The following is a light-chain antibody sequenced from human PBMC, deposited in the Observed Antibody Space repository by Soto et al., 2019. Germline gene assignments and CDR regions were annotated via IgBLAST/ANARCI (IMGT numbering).Light chain of an antibody. CDR3: MQSLLTPYT. V-gene: IGKV2-28*01. CDR2: LGS. CDR1: QSLLHSNGYNY. Sequence: DIVMTQSTLSLPVTPGEPASISCRSSQSLLHSNGYNYLDWYLQKPGQSPQLLIYLGSNRASGVPDRFSGSGSGTDFTRKVSIVEAEDVGVYYCMQSLLTPYTFGQGTKLEIK. J-gene: IGKJ2*01.